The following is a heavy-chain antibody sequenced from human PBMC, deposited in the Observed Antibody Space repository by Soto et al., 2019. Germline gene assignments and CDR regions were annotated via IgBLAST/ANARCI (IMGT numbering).Heavy chain of an antibody. CDR1: GGSISSYC. V-gene: IGHV4-59*01. D-gene: IGHD4-17*01. Sequence: SETLSLTCTVSGGSISSYCWNWIRQPQGDGLERIGNIYYSGSTNYNPSLKGRVSRSVDTSKNQFSLKLSTVTVTDTAAYYCARVGDYGDYPTLDFWGQGTLVTVSS. CDR2: IYYSGST. J-gene: IGHJ4*02. CDR3: ARVGDYGDYPTLDF.